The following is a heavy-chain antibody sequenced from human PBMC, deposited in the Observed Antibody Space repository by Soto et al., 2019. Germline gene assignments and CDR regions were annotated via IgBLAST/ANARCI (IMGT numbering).Heavy chain of an antibody. Sequence: PSETLSLTCTVSGGSVSSYYWSWIRQSPGKGLGWIGYIYYSGSTKYKPSLKSRVTISVDTSKNQFSLKVSSATAADTAVYYCARASEIQADYYDSSGYYYGAFDIWGQGTMVTVSS. CDR2: IYYSGST. V-gene: IGHV4-59*08. D-gene: IGHD3-22*01. CDR3: ARASEIQADYYDSSGYYYGAFDI. J-gene: IGHJ3*02. CDR1: GGSVSSYY.